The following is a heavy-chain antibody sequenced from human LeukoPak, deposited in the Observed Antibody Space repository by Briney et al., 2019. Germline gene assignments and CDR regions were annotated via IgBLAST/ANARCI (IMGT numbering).Heavy chain of an antibody. CDR1: GFTLSSYG. CDR3: AKGHGAAVAGAYYYGMDV. Sequence: GRSLRLSCAASGFTLSSYGMHWVRQAPGKGLEWVAVISYDGSNKYYADSVKGRFTISRDNSKNTLYLQMNSLRAEDTAVYYCAKGHGAAVAGAYYYGMDVWGKGTTVTVSS. V-gene: IGHV3-30*18. CDR2: ISYDGSNK. D-gene: IGHD6-19*01. J-gene: IGHJ6*04.